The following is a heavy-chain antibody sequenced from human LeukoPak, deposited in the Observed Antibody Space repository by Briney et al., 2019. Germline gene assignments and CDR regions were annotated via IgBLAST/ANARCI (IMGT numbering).Heavy chain of an antibody. CDR1: GFTFDDYA. Sequence: GGSLRLSCAASGFTFDDYAMHWVRQAPGKGLEWVSGISWNSGSIGYADSVKGRFTISRDNAKNSLYLQMNSLRAEDMALYYCARDGDGRGEDFDYWGQGILVTVSS. CDR2: ISWNSGSI. J-gene: IGHJ4*02. V-gene: IGHV3-9*03. D-gene: IGHD4-17*01. CDR3: ARDGDGRGEDFDY.